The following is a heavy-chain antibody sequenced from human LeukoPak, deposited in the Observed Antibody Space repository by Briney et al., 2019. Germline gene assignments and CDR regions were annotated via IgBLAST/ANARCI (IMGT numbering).Heavy chain of an antibody. CDR3: ARVQGSSGWYIFDY. CDR2: ISAYNANT. Sequence: AASVKVSCQASGYTFTSFGISWVRQAPGQGLEWMGWISAYNANTNFAQNLQGRVTMTTDTSTSTAYMELRSLRSDDTAVYYCARVQGSSGWYIFDYWGQGALGTVSS. V-gene: IGHV1-18*01. CDR1: GYTFTSFG. J-gene: IGHJ4*02. D-gene: IGHD6-19*01.